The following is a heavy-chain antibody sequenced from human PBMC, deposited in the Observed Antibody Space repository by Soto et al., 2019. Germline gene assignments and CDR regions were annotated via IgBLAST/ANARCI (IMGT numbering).Heavy chain of an antibody. J-gene: IGHJ4*02. CDR3: VREVKYYDILTGSSPLDY. CDR1: GFTFSSYG. Sequence: LRLSCAASGFTFSSYGMHWVRQAPGKGLEWVAVIWHDGTNKYYADSVKGRFTISRDNSKNTLYLQMNSLRAEDTAVYYCVREVKYYDILTGSSPLDYWGQGTLVTVSS. CDR2: IWHDGTNK. V-gene: IGHV3-33*01. D-gene: IGHD3-9*01.